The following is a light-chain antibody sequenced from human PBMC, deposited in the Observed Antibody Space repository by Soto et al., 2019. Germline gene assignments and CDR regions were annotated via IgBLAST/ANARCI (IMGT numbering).Light chain of an antibody. CDR1: QSVSSY. J-gene: IGKJ4*01. Sequence: EIVLTQSPATLSLSPGERATLPCRASQSVSSYLAWYQQKPGQAPRLLIYDASNRATGIPARFSGSGSGTDFTLTISSLEPEDFAVYYGQQRSNWPPTFGGGTKVEIK. CDR3: QQRSNWPPT. V-gene: IGKV3-11*01. CDR2: DAS.